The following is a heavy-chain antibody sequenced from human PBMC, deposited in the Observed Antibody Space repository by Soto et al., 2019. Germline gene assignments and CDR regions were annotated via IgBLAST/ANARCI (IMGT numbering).Heavy chain of an antibody. CDR2: IYDSGST. Sequence: QVQLQESGPVLVRPSETLSLTCTVSGDSFSTYQWSWIRQPPGKGREWIGYIYDSGSTSYNPSLKSRVTISVDTSKNQFSLKLNSVTAADTAVYYCAKIYAFWSGSNWFDPWGQGTLVTVSS. J-gene: IGHJ5*02. CDR1: GDSFSTYQ. V-gene: IGHV4-59*01. CDR3: AKIYAFWSGSNWFDP. D-gene: IGHD3-3*01.